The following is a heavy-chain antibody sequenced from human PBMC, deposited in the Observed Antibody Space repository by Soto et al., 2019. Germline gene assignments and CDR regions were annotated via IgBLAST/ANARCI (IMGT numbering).Heavy chain of an antibody. Sequence: QITLKESGPTLVKPTQTLTLTCTFSGFALSSSGVGVSWIRQPPGKALEWLALIYWDDDKRYSPSLKSRLTIPKDTSKNQVVLTMTNMDPVDTATYYCARVMTTVTSDWGQGTLVTVSS. J-gene: IGHJ4*02. D-gene: IGHD4-17*01. CDR3: ARVMTTVTSD. CDR2: IYWDDDK. CDR1: GFALSSSGVG. V-gene: IGHV2-5*02.